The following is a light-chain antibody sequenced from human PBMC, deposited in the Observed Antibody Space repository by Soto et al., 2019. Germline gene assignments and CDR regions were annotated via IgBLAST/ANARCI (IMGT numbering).Light chain of an antibody. Sequence: EIVLTQSPATLSLSPGERATLSCRASQSVSSTSLTWLQQKPGQTPRLLIYDASTRATGIPARFTGSGSGTDFTLTITSLEPEDCAVYCCQQRYRWPRTLGQGTRLEMK. CDR3: QQRYRWPRT. CDR2: DAS. J-gene: IGKJ2*01. V-gene: IGKV3-11*01. CDR1: QSVSSTS.